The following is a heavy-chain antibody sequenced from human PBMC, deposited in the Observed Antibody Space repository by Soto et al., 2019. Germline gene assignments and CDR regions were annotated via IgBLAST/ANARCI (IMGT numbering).Heavy chain of an antibody. CDR2: VYYTGST. V-gene: IGHV4-39*01. D-gene: IGHD3-22*01. CDR1: GGSTSSSTYY. J-gene: IGHJ4*02. Sequence: SETLSLTCSVSGGSTSSSTYYWGWIRQPPGKGLEWIGSVYYTGSTFYNPSLKSRVTISVDTSKNQFSLRLSSVTAADTVVYYCARQRRYYYDSSGYPNYWGQGTLVTVSS. CDR3: ARQRRYYYDSSGYPNY.